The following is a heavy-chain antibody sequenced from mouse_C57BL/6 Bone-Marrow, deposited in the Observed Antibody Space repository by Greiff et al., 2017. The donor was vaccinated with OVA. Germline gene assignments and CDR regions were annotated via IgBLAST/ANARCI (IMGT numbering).Heavy chain of an antibody. CDR2: ISGGGGNT. Sequence: DVKLVESGGGLVKPGGSLKLSCAASGFTFSSYTMSWVRQTPEKRLEWVATISGGGGNTYYPDSVKGRFTISRDNAKNTLYLQMSRLRSEDTALYYCARHPPPNYFDYWGQGTTLTVSS. J-gene: IGHJ2*01. CDR1: GFTFSSYT. V-gene: IGHV5-9*01. CDR3: ARHPPPNYFDY.